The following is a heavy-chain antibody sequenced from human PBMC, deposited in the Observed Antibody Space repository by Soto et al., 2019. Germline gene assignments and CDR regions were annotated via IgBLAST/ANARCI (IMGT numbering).Heavy chain of an antibody. J-gene: IGHJ5*02. V-gene: IGHV1-69*06. CDR1: GGTFSSYA. Sequence: WASVKVSCKASGGTFSSYAISWVRQAPGQGLEWMGGIIPIFGTANYAQKFQGRVTITADKSTSTAYMELSSLRSEDTAVYYCASASTTGLSYNWFDPWGQGTLVTVSS. CDR3: ASASTTGLSYNWFDP. D-gene: IGHD1-26*01. CDR2: IIPIFGTA.